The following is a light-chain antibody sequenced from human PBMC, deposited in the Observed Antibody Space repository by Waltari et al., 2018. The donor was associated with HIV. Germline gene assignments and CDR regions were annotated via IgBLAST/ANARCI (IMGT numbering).Light chain of an antibody. CDR3: QQRSSWPIT. J-gene: IGKJ5*01. V-gene: IGKV3-11*01. CDR2: GAS. Sequence: EIVLTQSPATLSLSPGERATLSCRASQSISTYLARYQQKPGQAPRPLIYGASSRATGIPARFSGSGSGTDFTLTISSLEPGDFGVFYCQQRSSWPITFGQGTRLEIK. CDR1: QSISTY.